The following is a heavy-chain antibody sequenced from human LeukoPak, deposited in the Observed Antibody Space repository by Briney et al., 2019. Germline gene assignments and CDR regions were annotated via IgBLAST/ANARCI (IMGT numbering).Heavy chain of an antibody. CDR2: IYYSGST. CDR3: ARDSIAGIRDWMVRGVIR. J-gene: IGHJ4*02. Sequence: PSQTLPLTCTVSGGSISSGGYYWSWIRQHPGKGLEWIGYIYYSGSTYYNPSLKSRVTISVDTSKNQFSLKLSSVTAADTAVYYCARDSIAGIRDWMVRGVIRWGQGTLVTVSS. D-gene: IGHD3-10*01. V-gene: IGHV4-31*03. CDR1: GGSISSGGYY.